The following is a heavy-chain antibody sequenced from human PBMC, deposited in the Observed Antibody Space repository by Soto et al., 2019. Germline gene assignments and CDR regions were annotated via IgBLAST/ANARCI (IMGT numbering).Heavy chain of an antibody. J-gene: IGHJ6*02. CDR3: AKNGDFWSWGMDV. Sequence: GGSLRLCCAASGFTFSTYAMTWVRQAPGKGLEWVSIISSSGDATYYLDSVKGRFTISRDNSRNTLHLQMNSLRAEDAAVYFCAKNGDFWSWGMDVWGQGTTVTVSS. CDR1: GFTFSTYA. D-gene: IGHD3-3*01. V-gene: IGHV3-23*01. CDR2: ISSSGDAT.